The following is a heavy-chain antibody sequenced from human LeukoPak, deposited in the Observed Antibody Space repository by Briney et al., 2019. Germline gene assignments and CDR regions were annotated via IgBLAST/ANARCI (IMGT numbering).Heavy chain of an antibody. CDR2: ISYDGSNK. CDR3: ASTRWNY. V-gene: IGHV3-30-3*01. CDR1: GFTFSSCA. Sequence: PGGSLRLSCAASGFTFSSCAMHWVRQAPGKGLEWVAVISYDGSNKYYADSVKGRFTISRDNSKNTLYLQMNSLRAEDTAVYYCASTRWNYWGQGTLVTVSS. J-gene: IGHJ4*02. D-gene: IGHD1-1*01.